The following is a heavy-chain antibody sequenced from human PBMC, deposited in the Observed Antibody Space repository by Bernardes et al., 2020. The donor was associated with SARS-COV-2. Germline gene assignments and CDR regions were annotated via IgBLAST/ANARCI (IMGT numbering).Heavy chain of an antibody. CDR1: GYTLSDYY. CDR3: ACPGGYGSVDY. V-gene: IGHV1-2*02. J-gene: IGHJ4*02. Sequence: ASVKVSCKASGYTLSDYYMHWVRQAPGQGLEWMGWINPHSGGTNYAQKFQGRVTMTRDTSISTAYMELSRLTSDDTAVYYCACPGGYGSVDYWGQGTLVTVSS. D-gene: IGHD3-10*01. CDR2: INPHSGGT.